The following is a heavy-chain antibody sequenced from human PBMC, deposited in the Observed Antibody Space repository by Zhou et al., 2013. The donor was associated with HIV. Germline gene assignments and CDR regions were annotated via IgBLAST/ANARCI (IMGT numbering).Heavy chain of an antibody. CDR2: MSPKTGDT. Sequence: QVQLVQSGADVKKPGASVKVSCKAAGYTFNIYDINWVRQTPGQGLEWMGWMSPKTGDTRYAQKFQGRVTMTGGTSISTVYMELSSLTSEDTAVYFCARGVNRGFDYWGQGTPVTVSS. CDR1: GYTFNIYD. CDR3: ARGVNRGFDY. V-gene: IGHV1-8*01. J-gene: IGHJ4*02. D-gene: IGHD5-12*01.